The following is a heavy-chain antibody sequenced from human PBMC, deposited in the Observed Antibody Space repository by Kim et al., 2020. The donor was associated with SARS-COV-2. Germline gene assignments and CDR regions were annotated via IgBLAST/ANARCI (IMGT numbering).Heavy chain of an antibody. CDR2: IRGDGSST. CDR1: GFTFSRYW. D-gene: IGHD5-12*01. J-gene: IGHJ3*02. CDR3: ARDGGGLRPDI. V-gene: IGHV3-74*01. Sequence: GGSLRLSCAASGFTFSRYWMHWVRQAPGKGLVWVSRIRGDGSSTSYADSVEGRFTISRDNAKNTLYLQMNSQRAEDTAVYYCARDGGGLRPDIWGQGTMVTVSS.